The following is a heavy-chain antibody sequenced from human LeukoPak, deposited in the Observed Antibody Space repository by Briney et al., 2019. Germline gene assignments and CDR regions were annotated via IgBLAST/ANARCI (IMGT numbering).Heavy chain of an antibody. CDR2: LSRYGGSI. Sequence: GGSLRLSCAASGFTFSSYEMNWVRQAPGKGLEWVSYLSRYGGSIYYADSVKGRFTISRDNAKNSLYLQMSSLRAEDTAVYYCARLGFGELLNVFDFWGQGTLVMVSS. CDR3: ARLGFGELLNVFDF. D-gene: IGHD3-10*01. V-gene: IGHV3-48*03. CDR1: GFTFSSYE. J-gene: IGHJ4*02.